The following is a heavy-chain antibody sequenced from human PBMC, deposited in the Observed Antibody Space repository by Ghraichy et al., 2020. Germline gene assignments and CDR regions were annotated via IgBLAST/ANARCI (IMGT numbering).Heavy chain of an antibody. D-gene: IGHD6-13*01. CDR3: AKQSRDSSSWCCGMDV. CDR2: ISWNSGSI. Sequence: GGSLRLSCAASGFTFDDYAMRWVRQAPGKGLEWVSGISWNSGSIGYADSVKGRFTISRDNAKNSLYLQMNSLRAEDTALYYCAKQSRDSSSWCCGMDVWGQGITVTVS. V-gene: IGHV3-9*01. J-gene: IGHJ6*01. CDR1: GFTFDDYA.